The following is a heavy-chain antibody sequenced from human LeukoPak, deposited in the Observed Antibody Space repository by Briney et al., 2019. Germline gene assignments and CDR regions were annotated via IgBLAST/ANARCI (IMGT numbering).Heavy chain of an antibody. V-gene: IGHV4-34*01. Sequence: SETLSLTCAVYGGSFSGYYWSWIRQHPGKGLEWIGEINHSGSTNYNPSLKSRVTISVDTSKNQFSLKLSSVTAADTAVYYCARSYYDILTGWGSYFDYWGQGTLVTVSS. CDR1: GGSFSGYY. CDR3: ARSYYDILTGWGSYFDY. CDR2: INHSGST. J-gene: IGHJ4*02. D-gene: IGHD3-9*01.